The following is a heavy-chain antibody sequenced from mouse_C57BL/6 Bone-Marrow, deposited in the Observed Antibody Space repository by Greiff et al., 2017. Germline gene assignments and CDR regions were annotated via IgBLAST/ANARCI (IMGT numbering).Heavy chain of an antibody. CDR1: GFTFSSYG. Sequence: EVQLVESGGDLVKPGGSLKLSCAASGFTFSSYGMSWVRQTPDKRLEWVATISSGGSYTYYPDSVKGRFTISRDNAKNTLYLQRSSLKSEDTAMYYCARRGYGSSSLYYFDYWGQGTTLTVSS. V-gene: IGHV5-6*01. D-gene: IGHD1-1*01. J-gene: IGHJ2*01. CDR2: ISSGGSYT. CDR3: ARRGYGSSSLYYFDY.